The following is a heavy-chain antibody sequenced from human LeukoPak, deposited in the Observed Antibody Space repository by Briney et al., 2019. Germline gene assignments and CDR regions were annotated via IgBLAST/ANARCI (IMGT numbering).Heavy chain of an antibody. CDR3: AREWGSYYDSSAFDY. J-gene: IGHJ4*02. CDR2: IYYSGST. CDR1: GGSISSSSYY. D-gene: IGHD3-22*01. Sequence: ASETLSLTCTVSGGSISSSSYYWGWIRQPPGKGLEWIGSIYYSGSTYYNPSLKSRVTISVDTSKNQFSLKLSSVTAADTAVYYCAREWGSYYDSSAFDYWGQGTLVTVSS. V-gene: IGHV4-39*07.